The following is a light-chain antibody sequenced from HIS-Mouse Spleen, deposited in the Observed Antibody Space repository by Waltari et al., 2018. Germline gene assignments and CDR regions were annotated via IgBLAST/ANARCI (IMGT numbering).Light chain of an antibody. Sequence: QSALTQPASVSGSPGQSITISCTGTSSDVGGYNYVSWYQQHPGKAPKLMIYDVSNRPSGVSTRFSGSKSGNTASLTISGLQAEDEADYYCCSYAGSSTWVFGGGTKLTVL. J-gene: IGLJ3*02. CDR2: DVS. V-gene: IGLV2-14*03. CDR1: SSDVGGYNY. CDR3: CSYAGSSTWV.